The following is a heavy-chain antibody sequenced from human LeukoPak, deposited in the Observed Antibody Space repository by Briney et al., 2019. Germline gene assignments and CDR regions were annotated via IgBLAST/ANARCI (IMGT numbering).Heavy chain of an antibody. CDR1: GFTFSNFG. D-gene: IGHD5-18*01. Sequence: GRSLRLSCATSGFTFSNFGMNWVRQAPGKGLQWVAFISYDGKDKYYSDSVKGRITISRDNSKSTLYVQMNSLRAEDTAVYYCAREGGRGYTLDYWGQGTLVTVSS. J-gene: IGHJ4*02. CDR3: AREGGRGYTLDY. CDR2: ISYDGKDK. V-gene: IGHV3-33*08.